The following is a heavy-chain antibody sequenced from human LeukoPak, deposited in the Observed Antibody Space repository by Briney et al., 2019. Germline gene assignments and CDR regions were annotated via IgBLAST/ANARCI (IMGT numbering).Heavy chain of an antibody. D-gene: IGHD3-10*01. V-gene: IGHV3-30*03. CDR2: ISDAGRKK. CDR3: ARDLSGSYTVDY. CDR1: GFNFNNYN. J-gene: IGHJ4*02. Sequence: GGSLRLSCAASGFNFNNYNMHWARQAPGKGLEWVAVISDAGRKKYFADSVKGRFTISRDNSKNTLFLQMDSLRPEDTAVYYCARDLSGSYTVDYWGQGTLVTVSS.